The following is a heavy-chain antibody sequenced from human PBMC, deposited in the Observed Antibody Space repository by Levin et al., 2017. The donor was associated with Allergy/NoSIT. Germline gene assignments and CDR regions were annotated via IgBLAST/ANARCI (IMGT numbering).Heavy chain of an antibody. D-gene: IGHD2-21*02. CDR2: MHPNGTHT. J-gene: IGHJ6*02. Sequence: ASVKVSCKASGYNFNFYDINWVRQASGQGLEWIGWMHPNGTHTGFAQKFQGRLSLISNTSTNTAYMVLSSLTSEDTAVYYCVRGAQIDVVYTWVRDCHSGLDVWGQGTAVTVSS. CDR1: GYNFNFYD. V-gene: IGHV1-8*01. CDR3: VRGAQIDVVYTWVRDCHSGLDV.